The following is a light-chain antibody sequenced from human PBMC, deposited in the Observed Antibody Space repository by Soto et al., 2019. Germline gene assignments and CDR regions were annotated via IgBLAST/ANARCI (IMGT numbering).Light chain of an antibody. CDR2: EVS. CDR3: SSYSSSSTLV. J-gene: IGLJ1*01. V-gene: IGLV2-14*01. CDR1: SSDVGGYNY. Sequence: QSAPTQPASVSGSPGQSITIACTGTSSDVGGYNYVSWFQQHPGKAPKLMISEVSNRPSGVSNRFSASKSGNTASLTISGLQSEDEATYYCSSYSSSSTLVFGTGTKLTVL.